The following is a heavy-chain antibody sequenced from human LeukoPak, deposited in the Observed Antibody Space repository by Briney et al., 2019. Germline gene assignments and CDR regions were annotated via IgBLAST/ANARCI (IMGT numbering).Heavy chain of an antibody. D-gene: IGHD3-3*01. J-gene: IGHJ5*02. Sequence: PGGSLRLSCAASGLTFTSHVMSWVRQTPGKELEWVSAIDGSGHTTYYADSVRGRFIISRDNSKKVLYLQMNSLRAEGTATYYCARESIRSGSLKWFDPWGQGTLVTVSS. CDR3: ARESIRSGSLKWFDP. CDR1: GLTFTSHV. V-gene: IGHV3-23*01. CDR2: IDGSGHTT.